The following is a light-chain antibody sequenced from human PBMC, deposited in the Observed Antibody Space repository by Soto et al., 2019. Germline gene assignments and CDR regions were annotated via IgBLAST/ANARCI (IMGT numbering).Light chain of an antibody. CDR1: QRVRSY. V-gene: IGKV3-11*01. J-gene: IGKJ5*01. CDR2: DAS. CDR3: QQRSNWPPT. Sequence: IALTQSPATLSLSPGEGATLSCRASQRVRSYLAWYQQRPGQAPRLLIYDASNRATGIPARFSGSGSGTDFILTISSLEPEDFAVYYCQQRSNWPPTFGQGTRLEIK.